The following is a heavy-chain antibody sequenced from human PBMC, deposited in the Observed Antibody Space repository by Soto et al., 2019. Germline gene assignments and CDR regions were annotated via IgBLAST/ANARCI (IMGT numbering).Heavy chain of an antibody. J-gene: IGHJ4*02. D-gene: IGHD2-15*01. Sequence: ASVKVSCKASGGTFSSYAISWVRQAPGQGLEWMGGIIPIFGTASYAQKFQGRVTITADESTSAAYMELSSLRSDDTAVYYCAARRYCSGGTCTDYFDYWGPGTLVTVSS. CDR1: GGTFSSYA. CDR3: AARRYCSGGTCTDYFDY. CDR2: IIPIFGTA. V-gene: IGHV1-69*13.